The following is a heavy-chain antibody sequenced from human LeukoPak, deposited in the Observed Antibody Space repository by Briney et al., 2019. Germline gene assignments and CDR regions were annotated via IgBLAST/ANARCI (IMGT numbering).Heavy chain of an antibody. CDR3: ARGNLHYYYYYMDV. CDR2: TNPNSGGT. Sequence: ASVKVSCKASGYTFTGYYMHWVRQAPGQGLEWMGWTNPNSGGTNYAQKFQGRVTMTRDTSISTAYMELSRLRSDDTAVYYCARGNLHYYYYYMDVWGKGATVTVSS. CDR1: GYTFTGYY. V-gene: IGHV1-2*02. J-gene: IGHJ6*03.